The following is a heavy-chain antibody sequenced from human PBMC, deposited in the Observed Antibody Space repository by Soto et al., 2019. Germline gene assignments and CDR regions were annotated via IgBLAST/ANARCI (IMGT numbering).Heavy chain of an antibody. Sequence: PSETLSLTCTVSGGSISSYYWSWIRQPPGKGLEWIGYIYYSGSTNYNPSLKSRVTISVDTSKNQFSLKLSSVTAADTAVYYCARGRTNYDILTGYYFNYFDYWGQGTLVTVSS. CDR3: ARGRTNYDILTGYYFNYFDY. CDR1: GGSISSYY. CDR2: IYYSGST. D-gene: IGHD3-9*01. J-gene: IGHJ4*02. V-gene: IGHV4-59*01.